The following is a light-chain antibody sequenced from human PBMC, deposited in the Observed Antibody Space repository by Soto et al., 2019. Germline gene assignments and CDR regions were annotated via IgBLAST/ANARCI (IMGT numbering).Light chain of an antibody. Sequence: ETVMTQSPATLSVSPGARATLSCRARQSVNSNLAWYQQKLGQAPRVLIYGASTRATGIPDRFSGSGSGTGFILTISSLQSEDFAVYYCQEYNTWPWTLGQGTKVDIK. J-gene: IGKJ1*01. V-gene: IGKV3-15*01. CDR1: QSVNSN. CDR3: QEYNTWPWT. CDR2: GAS.